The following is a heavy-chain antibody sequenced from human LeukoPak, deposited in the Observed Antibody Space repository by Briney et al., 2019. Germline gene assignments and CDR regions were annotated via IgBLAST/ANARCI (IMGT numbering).Heavy chain of an antibody. D-gene: IGHD5-18*01. V-gene: IGHV3-74*01. J-gene: IGHJ4*02. CDR2: INSDGSST. CDR1: GFTFSSYS. Sequence: PGGSLRLSCAASGFTFSSYSMNWVRQAPGKGLVWVSRINSDGSSTSYADSVKGRFTISRDNAKNSLYLQMNSLRAEDTAVYYCARADWDTAMIDYWGQGTLVTVSS. CDR3: ARADWDTAMIDY.